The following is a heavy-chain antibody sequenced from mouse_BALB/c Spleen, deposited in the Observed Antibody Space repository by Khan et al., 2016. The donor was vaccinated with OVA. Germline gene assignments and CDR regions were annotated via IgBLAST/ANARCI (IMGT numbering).Heavy chain of an antibody. Sequence: VQLQESGAELVRPGVSVRISCKGSGYSFTDFAMHWVKQSHAKSLEWIGVISTYYGDADYNQKFRGKATMTVAKSSSTAYMELARLTAEDSASYYGARGSGNSRFAYWGQGTLVTVSA. CDR3: ARGSGNSRFAY. J-gene: IGHJ3*01. CDR2: ISTYYGDA. CDR1: GYSFTDFA. V-gene: IGHV1S137*01. D-gene: IGHD1-3*01.